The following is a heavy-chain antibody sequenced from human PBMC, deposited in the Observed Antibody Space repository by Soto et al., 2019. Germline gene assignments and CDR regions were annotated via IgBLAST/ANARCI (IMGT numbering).Heavy chain of an antibody. V-gene: IGHV4-39*01. J-gene: IGHJ4*02. D-gene: IGHD3-9*01. CDR3: ARPRYSDWWRPFDH. Sequence: QLQLQESGPGLVKPSETLSLTCTVSGGSITSSFYWGWIRQPPGKGLEWIGSIYYSGSTYYNPSLKSRVTISVDTSKNQFSLKLSSVTAADTAVYYCARPRYSDWWRPFDHWGQGTLVTVSS. CDR2: IYYSGST. CDR1: GGSITSSFY.